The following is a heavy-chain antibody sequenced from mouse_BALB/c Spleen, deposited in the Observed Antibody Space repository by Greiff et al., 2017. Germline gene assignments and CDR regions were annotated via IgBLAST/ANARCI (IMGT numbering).Heavy chain of an antibody. CDR2: IYPGNSDT. J-gene: IGHJ3*01. Sequence: VQLQQSGPVLARPGASVTMSCKASGYTFTSYWMHWVKQRPGQGLDWIGAIYPGNSDTSYNQKFKGKAKLTAVTSTSTAYMELSSLTNEDSAVYYCTRENYYGSSWFAYWGQGTLVTVSA. D-gene: IGHD1-1*01. CDR1: GYTFTSYW. V-gene: IGHV1-5*01. CDR3: TRENYYGSSWFAY.